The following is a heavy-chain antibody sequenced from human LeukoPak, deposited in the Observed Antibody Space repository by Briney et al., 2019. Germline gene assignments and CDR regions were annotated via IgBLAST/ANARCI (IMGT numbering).Heavy chain of an antibody. V-gene: IGHV1-69*13. D-gene: IGHD2-15*01. CDR1: GGTFSSYA. CDR3: ARGSALLALSFDY. CDR2: IIPIFGTA. Sequence: GASVKVSFKASGGTFSSYAISWERQAPGQGLEWMGGIIPIFGTANYAQKFQGRVTITADESTSTAYMELSSLRSEDTAVYYCARGSALLALSFDYWGQGTLVTVSS. J-gene: IGHJ4*02.